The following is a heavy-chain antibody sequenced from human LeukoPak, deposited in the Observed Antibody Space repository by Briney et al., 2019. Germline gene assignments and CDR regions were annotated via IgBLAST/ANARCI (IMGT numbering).Heavy chain of an antibody. CDR1: GGSIRSDGHY. J-gene: IGHJ4*02. D-gene: IGHD4-17*01. V-gene: IGHV4-31*03. Sequence: SETLSLTCTVSGGSIRSDGHYWTWVRQHPGKGLEWIGYSYYSGNTYYNPSLEGRVSISVDTSQNLFSLRLRSVTAADTAMYYCARDASYYGDYSFDYWGQGTLVTVSS. CDR3: ARDASYYGDYSFDY. CDR2: SYYSGNT.